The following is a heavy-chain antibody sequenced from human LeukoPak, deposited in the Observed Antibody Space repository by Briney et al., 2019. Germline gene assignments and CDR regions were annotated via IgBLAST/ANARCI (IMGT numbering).Heavy chain of an antibody. CDR1: GYTFTDYY. D-gene: IGHD3/OR15-3a*01. CDR2: INPNSGGT. Sequence: ASVKVCCKASGYTFTDYYMHWVRQAPGQGLEWMGWINPNSGGTNYAQKFQGRVTMTRDTSITTAYMELTSLRSDDTAVYYCARVEDPDLWFFQHWGQGTLVTVSS. CDR3: ARVEDPDLWFFQH. J-gene: IGHJ1*01. V-gene: IGHV1-2*02.